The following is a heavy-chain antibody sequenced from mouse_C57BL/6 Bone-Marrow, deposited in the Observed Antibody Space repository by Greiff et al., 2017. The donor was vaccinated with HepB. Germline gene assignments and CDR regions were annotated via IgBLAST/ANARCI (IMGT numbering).Heavy chain of an antibody. D-gene: IGHD2-4*01. CDR1: GFSFNTYA. CDR2: IRSKSNNYAT. CDR3: VRHGDYDYDWFAY. V-gene: IGHV10-1*01. Sequence: EVQLVESGGGLVQPKGSLKLSCAASGFSFNTYAMNWVRQAPGKGLEWVARIRSKSNNYATYYADSVKDRFTISRDDSESMLYLQMNNLKTEDTDMYYCVRHGDYDYDWFAYWGQGTLVTVSA. J-gene: IGHJ3*01.